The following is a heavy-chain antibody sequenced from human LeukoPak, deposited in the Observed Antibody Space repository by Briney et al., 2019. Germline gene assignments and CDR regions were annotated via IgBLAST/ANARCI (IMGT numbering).Heavy chain of an antibody. CDR3: AKVLTGELQYYFDY. V-gene: IGHV3-21*01. Sequence: GGSLRLSCAASGFTFSSYSMNWVRQAPGKGLEWVSSISSSSSYIYYADSVKGRFTISRDNAKNSLYLQMNSLRAEDTAVYYCAKVLTGELQYYFDYWGQGTLVTVSS. CDR1: GFTFSSYS. D-gene: IGHD1-26*01. CDR2: ISSSSSYI. J-gene: IGHJ4*02.